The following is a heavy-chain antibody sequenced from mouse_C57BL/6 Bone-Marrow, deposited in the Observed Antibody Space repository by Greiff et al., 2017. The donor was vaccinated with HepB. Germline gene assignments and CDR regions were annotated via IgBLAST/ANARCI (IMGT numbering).Heavy chain of an antibody. CDR3: AREGGDYAMDY. Sequence: QVQLQQPGAELVRPGSSVKLSCKASGYTFTSYWITWVKQRPGQVLEWIGDIYPGSGSTNYNEKFKSKATLTVDTSSSTAYMQLSSLTSEDSAVYYCAREGGDYAMDYWGQGTSVTVSS. V-gene: IGHV1-55*01. CDR2: IYPGSGST. J-gene: IGHJ4*01. CDR1: GYTFTSYW.